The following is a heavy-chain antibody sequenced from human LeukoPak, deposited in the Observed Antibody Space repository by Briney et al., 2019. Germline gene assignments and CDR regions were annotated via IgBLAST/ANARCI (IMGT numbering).Heavy chain of an antibody. CDR1: GFTFSSYA. CDR3: AKDRGRENYYGMDV. CDR2: ISGSGRST. Sequence: GGSLRLSCAASGFTFSSYAMSWVRQAPGKGLEWVSAISGSGRSTYYADSVKGRFTISRDNYKNTLYLQMNSLRAEDTAVYYCAKDRGRENYYGMDVWGKGTTVTVSS. J-gene: IGHJ6*04. V-gene: IGHV3-23*01. D-gene: IGHD3-10*01.